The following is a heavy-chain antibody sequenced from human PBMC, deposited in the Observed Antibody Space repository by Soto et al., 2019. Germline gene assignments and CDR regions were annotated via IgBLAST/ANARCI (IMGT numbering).Heavy chain of an antibody. CDR1: GFTFDDYS. CDR2: IRWNSGSI. Sequence: GGSLRLSCAASGFTFDDYSMRWGRQAPGKGLEWVSVIRWNSGSIGYADSMEGRFTISRDNAKNSLYLQMNSLREEDTVWYYGEKDIRSSGWSFDFWGQGTLVTVSS. CDR3: EKDIRSSGWSFDF. D-gene: IGHD6-19*01. V-gene: IGHV3-9*01. J-gene: IGHJ4*02.